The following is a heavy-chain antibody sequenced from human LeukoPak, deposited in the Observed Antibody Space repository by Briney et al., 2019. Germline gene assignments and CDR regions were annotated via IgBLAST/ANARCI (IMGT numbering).Heavy chain of an antibody. D-gene: IGHD2-21*02. CDR3: AKGPYCGGDCYMINWYFDL. CDR1: GFTFSTYS. V-gene: IGHV3-21*01. J-gene: IGHJ2*01. CDR2: ISPDSNYK. Sequence: PGGSLRLSCAASGFTFSTYSMNWLRLAPGKGLEWVSSISPDSNYKYYVDSVKGRFTISRDNAKSSLYLQMNSLRAEDTAVYYCAKGPYCGGDCYMINWYFDLWGRGTLVTVSS.